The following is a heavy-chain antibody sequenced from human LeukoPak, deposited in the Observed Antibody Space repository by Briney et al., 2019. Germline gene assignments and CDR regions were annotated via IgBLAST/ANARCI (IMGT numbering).Heavy chain of an antibody. Sequence: SETLSLTCAFYGGSFSGYYLSWIRQPPGKGLEWIGEINHSGSTNYNPSLKSRVTISVDTSKNQFSLKLSSVTAADTAVYYCASGPPHYYWGQGTLVTVSS. CDR1: GGSFSGYY. CDR2: INHSGST. J-gene: IGHJ4*02. CDR3: ASGPPHYY. V-gene: IGHV4-34*01.